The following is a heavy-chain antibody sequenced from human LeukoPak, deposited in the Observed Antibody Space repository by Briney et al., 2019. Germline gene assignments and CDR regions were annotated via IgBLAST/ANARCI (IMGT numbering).Heavy chain of an antibody. D-gene: IGHD1-20*01. V-gene: IGHV4-34*01. CDR3: ARVWGLTGRIFDY. CDR1: GGSFSGYY. J-gene: IGHJ4*02. CDR2: INHSGST. Sequence: SETLSLTCAVYGGSFSGYYWSWIRQPPGKGLEWIGEINHSGSTNYNPSLKSRVTISVDTSKNQFSLKLSSVTAAGTAVYYCARVWGLTGRIFDYWGQGTLVTVSS.